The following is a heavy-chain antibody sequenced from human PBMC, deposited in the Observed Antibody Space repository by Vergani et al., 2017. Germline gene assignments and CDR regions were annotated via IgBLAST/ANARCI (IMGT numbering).Heavy chain of an antibody. J-gene: IGHJ6*03. CDR2: ISSSSSYI. CDR1: GFTFISYS. CDR3: ARDPRPYYEILTGYYTNYYYYYMDV. D-gene: IGHD3-9*01. Sequence: EVQLVESGGGLVKPGGSLRLSCAASGFTFISYSMNWVRQAPGKGLEWVSSISSSSSYIYYADSVKGRFTISRDNAKNSLYLQMNSLRAEYTAVYYCARDPRPYYEILTGYYTNYYYYYMDVWGKGTTVTVSS. V-gene: IGHV3-21*01.